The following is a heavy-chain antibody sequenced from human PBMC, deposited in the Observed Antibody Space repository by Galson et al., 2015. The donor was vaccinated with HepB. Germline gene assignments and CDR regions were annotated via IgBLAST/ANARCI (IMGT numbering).Heavy chain of an antibody. J-gene: IGHJ4*02. V-gene: IGHV3-23*01. CDR1: GFTFSSYA. Sequence: SLRLSCAASGFTFSSYAMSWVRQAPGKGLEWVSAISGSGGSTYYADSVKGRFTISRDNSKNTLYLQMNSLRAEDTAVYYCAKDEGYCSGGSCYADSGFDYWGQGTLVTVSS. D-gene: IGHD2-15*01. CDR3: AKDEGYCSGGSCYADSGFDY. CDR2: ISGSGGST.